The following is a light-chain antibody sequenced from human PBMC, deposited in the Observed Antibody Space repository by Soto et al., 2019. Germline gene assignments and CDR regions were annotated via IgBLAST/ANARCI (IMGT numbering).Light chain of an antibody. V-gene: IGKV1-9*01. CDR3: LHLNNYPPFT. CDR2: GTF. Sequence: IQLTQSPSSMSASVGDRVSITCRAIQDIKTYLAWYQQKHGKAPKLLLSGTFTLQSGVPSRVNGSVSGTDVTLTISRLQPADFATYYCLHLNNYPPFTFGPGTNVDLE. J-gene: IGKJ3*01. CDR1: QDIKTY.